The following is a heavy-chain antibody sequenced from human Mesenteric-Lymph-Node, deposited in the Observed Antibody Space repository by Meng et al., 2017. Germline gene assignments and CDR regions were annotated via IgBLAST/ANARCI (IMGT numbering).Heavy chain of an antibody. D-gene: IGHD6-13*01. V-gene: IGHV1-2*06. J-gene: IGHJ6*02. Sequence: ASVKVSCKASGYTFTGYYMHWVRQAPGQGLEWMGRINPNSGGTNSAQKFQGRVTMTRDTSISTAYMELSRLRSDDTAVYYCARGSSSWFPYYYYGMDVWGQGTTVTVSS. CDR3: ARGSSSWFPYYYYGMDV. CDR1: GYTFTGYY. CDR2: INPNSGGT.